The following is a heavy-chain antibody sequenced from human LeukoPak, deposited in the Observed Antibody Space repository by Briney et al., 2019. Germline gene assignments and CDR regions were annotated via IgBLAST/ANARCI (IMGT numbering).Heavy chain of an antibody. J-gene: IGHJ4*02. CDR1: GFSFSGHW. D-gene: IGHD6-6*01. Sequence: GGSLRLSCTASGFSFSGHWMHWARQLPGKGLVWVSRISPTGSTTSYADSVKGRSTVSRDNAKNTLYLQVNNLRAEDTAVYYCARGPNSNWSGLDFWGQGTLLTVSS. CDR3: ARGPNSNWSGLDF. V-gene: IGHV3-74*01. CDR2: ISPTGSTT.